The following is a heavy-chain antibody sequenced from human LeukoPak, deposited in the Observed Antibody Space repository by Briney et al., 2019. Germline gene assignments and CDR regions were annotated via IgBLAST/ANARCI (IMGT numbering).Heavy chain of an antibody. V-gene: IGHV4-38-2*02. D-gene: IGHD3-10*01. Sequence: PSETLSLTCSVSGYSIRSGYYWGWIRQPPGKGLEWIGSIHYTGSTYYNASLKSRVTISVDTSKNQFSLKLSSVTAADTAVYYCARVTGSGSYYKFSYYYMDVWGKGTTVTISS. J-gene: IGHJ6*03. CDR1: GYSIRSGYY. CDR3: ARVTGSGSYYKFSYYYMDV. CDR2: IHYTGST.